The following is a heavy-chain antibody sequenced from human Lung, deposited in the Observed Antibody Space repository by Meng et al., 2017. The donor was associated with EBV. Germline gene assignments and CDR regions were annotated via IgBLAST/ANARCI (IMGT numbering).Heavy chain of an antibody. D-gene: IGHD2-15*01. Sequence: QVQRVQSGAGLKTPGVSVKVSCKASGYTVTTYGISWVRQVPGQGLEWMGCISPYNGNTNYAQRLQGRVTVTTDSSADTAYMELRSLTSDDTAVYYCARDCDGGSCDKAWGQGTLVTVSS. J-gene: IGHJ5*02. CDR3: ARDCDGGSCDKA. CDR1: GYTVTTYG. CDR2: ISPYNGNT. V-gene: IGHV1-18*01.